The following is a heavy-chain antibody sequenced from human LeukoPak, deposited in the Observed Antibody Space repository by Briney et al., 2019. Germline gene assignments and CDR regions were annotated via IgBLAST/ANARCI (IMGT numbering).Heavy chain of an antibody. CDR3: ARHGSHNCHARCYYNGMDV. J-gene: IGHJ6*02. D-gene: IGHD2-2*01. CDR1: GYSFSTYW. CDR2: FYPGDSDT. V-gene: IGHV5-51*07. Sequence: GESLKISCKASGYSFSTYWIGWVHQLPGKGLELMGIFYPGDSDTRYSPSFQGQVTISADKSISTPYLQWSSLKASDTAMYYCARHGSHNCHARCYYNGMDVWGQGTTVTVSS.